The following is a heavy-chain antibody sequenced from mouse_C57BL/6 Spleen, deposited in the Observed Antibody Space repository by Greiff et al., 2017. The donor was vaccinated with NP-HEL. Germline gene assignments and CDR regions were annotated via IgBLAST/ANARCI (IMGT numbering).Heavy chain of an antibody. CDR1: GFTFSSYG. CDR2: ISSGGSYT. CDR3: ASRGAQATYYYAMDY. V-gene: IGHV5-6*01. D-gene: IGHD3-2*02. Sequence: EVQGVESGGDLVKPGGSLKLSCAASGFTFSSYGMSWVRQTPDKRLEWVATISSGGSYTYYPDSVKGRFTISRDNAKNTLYLQMSSLKSEDTAMYYCASRGAQATYYYAMDYWGQGTSVTVSS. J-gene: IGHJ4*01.